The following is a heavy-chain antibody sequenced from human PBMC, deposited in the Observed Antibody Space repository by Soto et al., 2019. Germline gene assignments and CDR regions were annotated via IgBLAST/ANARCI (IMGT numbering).Heavy chain of an antibody. Sequence: PSETLSLTCTVSGGSVSSGSYYWSWIRQPPGKGLEWIGYIYYSGSTNYNPSLKSRVTISVDTSKNQFSLKLSSVTAADTAVYYCARDILTGYGMDVWGQGTTVTVSS. CDR3: ARDILTGYGMDV. CDR1: GGSVSSGSYY. D-gene: IGHD3-9*01. J-gene: IGHJ6*02. CDR2: IYYSGST. V-gene: IGHV4-61*01.